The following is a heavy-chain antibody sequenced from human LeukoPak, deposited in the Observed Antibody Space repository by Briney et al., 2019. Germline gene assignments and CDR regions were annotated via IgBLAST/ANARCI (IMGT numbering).Heavy chain of an antibody. Sequence: SQTLSLTCTVSGGSISSGSYYWGWIRQPPGKGLEWIGNIYYSGSTYYNPSLKSRVTISVDTSNNQFSLKLSSVTAADTAVYYCARRTYSYGPFFDYWGQGTLVTVSS. J-gene: IGHJ4*02. D-gene: IGHD5-18*01. CDR1: GGSISSGSYY. CDR3: ARRTYSYGPFFDY. CDR2: IYYSGST. V-gene: IGHV4-39*01.